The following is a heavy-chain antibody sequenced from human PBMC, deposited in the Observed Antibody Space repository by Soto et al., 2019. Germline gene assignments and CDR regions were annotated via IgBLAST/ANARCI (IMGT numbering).Heavy chain of an antibody. CDR1: GYTFTSYG. J-gene: IGHJ5*02. Sequence: RASVKVSCKASGYTFTSYGISWVRQAPGQGLEWMGWISAYNGNTNYAQKLQGRVTMTTDTSTSTAYMELRSLRSDDTAVYYCARDHLGAWHDYSNHWGQGTLVTVSS. CDR3: ARDHLGAWHDYSNH. CDR2: ISAYNGNT. V-gene: IGHV1-18*01. D-gene: IGHD4-4*01.